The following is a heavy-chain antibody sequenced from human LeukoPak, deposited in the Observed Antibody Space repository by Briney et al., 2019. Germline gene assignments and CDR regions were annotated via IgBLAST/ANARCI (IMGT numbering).Heavy chain of an antibody. CDR2: IDNSGNT. CDR1: GGSISSDY. D-gene: IGHD1-1*01. V-gene: IGHV4-59*01. CDR3: ATSTGTIYTWFDP. Sequence: SETLSLTCTVSGGSISSDYWSWIGQPPGKGLEWIGYIDNSGNTNYNPSLKSRVTISVDTPKNQFSLRLSSVTAADTAVYYCATSTGTIYTWFDPWGQGTLVTVSS. J-gene: IGHJ5*02.